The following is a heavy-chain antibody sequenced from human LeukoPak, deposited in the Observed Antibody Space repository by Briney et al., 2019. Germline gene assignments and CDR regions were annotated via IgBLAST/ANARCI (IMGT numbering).Heavy chain of an antibody. V-gene: IGHV3-13*01. D-gene: IGHD3-16*01. J-gene: IGHJ6*03. CDR2: IGSAGDT. Sequence: GGSLRLSCAASGFTFSSYAMSWVRQAPGKGLEWVSAIGSAGDTYYLDSVKGRFTISRENAKNSLFLQMSSLRAGDTAVYYCARASLAWGTYYYYMDVWGKGTTVIVSS. CDR3: ARASLAWGTYYYYMDV. CDR1: GFTFSSYA.